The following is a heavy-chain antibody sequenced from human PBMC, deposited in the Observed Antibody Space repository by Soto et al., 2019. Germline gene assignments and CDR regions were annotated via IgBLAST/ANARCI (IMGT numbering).Heavy chain of an antibody. CDR2: ISGSGGST. V-gene: IGHV3-23*01. Sequence: GGSLRLSCAASGFTFSSYAMSWVRQAPGKGLEWVSAISGSGGSTYYAESVKGRFTISRDNSKNTLYLQMNSLRAEDTAVYYCAKDYEATYGDYRNDAFDIWGQGTMVTVSS. J-gene: IGHJ3*02. D-gene: IGHD4-17*01. CDR1: GFTFSSYA. CDR3: AKDYEATYGDYRNDAFDI.